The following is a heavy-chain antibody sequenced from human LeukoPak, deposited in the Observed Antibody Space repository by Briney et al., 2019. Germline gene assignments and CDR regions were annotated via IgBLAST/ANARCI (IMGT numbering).Heavy chain of an antibody. D-gene: IGHD3-22*01. CDR3: ARERGYDRTYNYFDY. Sequence: SEALSLTCTVSGGSISSHYWSWIRQPPGKGLEWIGYIYYSRSTNYNPSLKSRVTISVDTSKNQFSLKLSSVTAADTAVYYCARERGYDRTYNYFDYWGQGTLVTVSS. V-gene: IGHV4-59*11. CDR2: IYYSRST. J-gene: IGHJ4*02. CDR1: GGSISSHY.